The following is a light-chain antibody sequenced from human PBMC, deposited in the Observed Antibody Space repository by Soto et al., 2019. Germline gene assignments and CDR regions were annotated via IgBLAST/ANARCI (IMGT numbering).Light chain of an antibody. V-gene: IGKV3-20*01. CDR1: QSMNSHF. J-gene: IGKJ5*01. CDR2: WAS. CDR3: HHYGSAPFS. Sequence: EIVLAQSPGTLSLSPGERTALSCRASQSMNSHFVTGDQQKPGQAPRLLRDWASTRATGSPDRFSGSGSGTDFTLTSSRLEPEDFAVYYCHHYGSAPFSFGQGTRLEIK.